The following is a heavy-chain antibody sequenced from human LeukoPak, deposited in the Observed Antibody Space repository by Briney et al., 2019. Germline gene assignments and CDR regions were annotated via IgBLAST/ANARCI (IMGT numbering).Heavy chain of an antibody. Sequence: SETLSLTCTVSGGSIRSSYYYWGWIRQPPGKGLEWIGSIYDSGSTYYNPSLKSRVTISVDTSKNQFSLKLNSVTAADTAVYYCARGPARFDPWGQGTLVTVSS. CDR2: IYDSGST. CDR3: ARGPARFDP. J-gene: IGHJ5*02. V-gene: IGHV4-39*01. CDR1: GGSIRSSYYY.